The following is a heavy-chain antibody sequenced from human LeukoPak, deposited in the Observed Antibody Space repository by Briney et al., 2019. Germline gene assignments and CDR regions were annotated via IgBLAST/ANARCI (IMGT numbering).Heavy chain of an antibody. Sequence: SVKVSCKTSGYDFRSFAITWVRQAPGQGLEWMGGIIPIFGTANYAQKFQGRVTITTDESTSTAYMELSSLRSEDTAVYYCARVSSGWSGAFDIWGQGTMVTVSS. CDR1: GYDFRSFA. J-gene: IGHJ3*02. D-gene: IGHD6-19*01. V-gene: IGHV1-69*05. CDR2: IIPIFGTA. CDR3: ARVSSGWSGAFDI.